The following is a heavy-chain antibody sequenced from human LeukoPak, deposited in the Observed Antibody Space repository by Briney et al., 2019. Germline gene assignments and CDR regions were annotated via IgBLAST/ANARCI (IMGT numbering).Heavy chain of an antibody. J-gene: IGHJ6*02. CDR3: VLPGYYYGMDV. Sequence: GASVKVSCKASGYTFTSYGISWVRQAPGQGLEWMGWISAYNGNTNYAQKLQGRVTMTTTSTAYMELRSLRSDDTAVYYCVLPGYYYGMDVWGQGTTVTVSS. V-gene: IGHV1-18*01. CDR2: ISAYNGNT. CDR1: GYTFTSYG.